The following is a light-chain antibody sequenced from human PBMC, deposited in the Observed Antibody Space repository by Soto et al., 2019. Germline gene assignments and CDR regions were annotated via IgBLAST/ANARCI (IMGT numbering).Light chain of an antibody. J-gene: IGLJ1*01. Sequence: QSVLTQPPSVSGAPGQRVTISCTGSSSNIGAHYPVHWYRQLPGTAPKVLIYATSNRPSGVPDRFSGSKSGASASLAITGLQADASADYYCQSYDRSLSGYVFGTGTKLTVL. V-gene: IGLV1-40*01. CDR1: SSNIGAHYP. CDR2: ATS. CDR3: QSYDRSLSGYV.